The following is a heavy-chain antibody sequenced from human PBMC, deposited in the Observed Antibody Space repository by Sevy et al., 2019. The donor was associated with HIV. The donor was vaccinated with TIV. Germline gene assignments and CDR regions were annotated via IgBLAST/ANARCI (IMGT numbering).Heavy chain of an antibody. CDR2: FDPEDGET. CDR1: GKTLSDLS. CDR3: ATTKDYYDSSGDPFDY. V-gene: IGHV1-24*01. Sequence: ASVKVSCKVSGKTLSDLSMHWVRQAPGKGLEWMGSFDPEDGETLYGQNFRARVTMTEDTSTDTAYMELSSLRSEDTAVYYCATTKDYYDSSGDPFDYWGQRSLVTVSS. D-gene: IGHD3-22*01. J-gene: IGHJ4*02.